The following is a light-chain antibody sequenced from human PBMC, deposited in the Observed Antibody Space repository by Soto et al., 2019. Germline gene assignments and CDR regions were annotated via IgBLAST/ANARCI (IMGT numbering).Light chain of an antibody. J-gene: IGLJ1*01. V-gene: IGLV2-18*01. CDR3: SLYTSSSTFV. Sequence: QSALTQPASVSGSPGQSITISCTGTSSDVGNYIFVSWYQQPPGTAPKLLIYEVRNRPSGVPDRFSGSKSANTASLTISGLQAEDEADYYCSLYTSSSTFVFGTGTKVTV. CDR2: EVR. CDR1: SSDVGNYIF.